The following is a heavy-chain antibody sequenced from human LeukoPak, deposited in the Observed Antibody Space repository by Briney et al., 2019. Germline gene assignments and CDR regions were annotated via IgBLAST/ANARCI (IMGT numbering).Heavy chain of an antibody. CDR1: GFSFSTYW. D-gene: IGHD6-19*01. CDR3: AKLRQWLVASPFDY. CDR2: INGDGSSI. V-gene: IGHV3-74*01. Sequence: GGSLRLSCAASGFSFSTYWIHWVRQTPGEGLVWVSRINGDGSSISCTDSVKGRFTVSRDNAKNTVYLQMNSLRAEDTAVYYCAKLRQWLVASPFDYWGQGTLVTVSS. J-gene: IGHJ4*02.